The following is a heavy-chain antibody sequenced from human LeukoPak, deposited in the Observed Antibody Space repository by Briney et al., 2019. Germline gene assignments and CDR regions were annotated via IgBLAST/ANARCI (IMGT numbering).Heavy chain of an antibody. J-gene: IGHJ6*03. D-gene: IGHD3-10*01. CDR2: ISYDGSNK. CDR3: ARGIGGRDYYMDV. V-gene: IGHV3-30-3*01. CDR1: GFTFSSYA. Sequence: GGSLRLSCAASGFTFSSYAMRWVRQAPGKGLEWVAVISYDGSNKYYADSVKGRFTISRDNSKNTLYLQMNSLRAEDTAVYYCARGIGGRDYYMDVWGKGTTVTVSS.